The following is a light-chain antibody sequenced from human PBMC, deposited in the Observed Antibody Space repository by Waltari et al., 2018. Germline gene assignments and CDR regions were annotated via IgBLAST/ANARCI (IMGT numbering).Light chain of an antibody. CDR1: QSLSSN. J-gene: IGKJ1*01. CDR2: GAS. V-gene: IGKV3-15*01. CDR3: QQYNNWPPAWT. Sequence: EIVVTPSPATLSVSPGERATLSCRASQSLSSNLAWYQQKPGQAPRLLIYGASPRATGIPARFSGSGSGTEFTLTISSLQFEDFAVYYCQQYNNWPPAWTFGQGTKVEIK.